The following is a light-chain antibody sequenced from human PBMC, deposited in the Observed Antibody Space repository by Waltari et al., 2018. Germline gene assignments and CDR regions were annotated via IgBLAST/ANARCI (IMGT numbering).Light chain of an antibody. V-gene: IGLV6-57*04. CDR2: NDN. Sequence: NFMLTQPHSVSESPGKTVTISCTRSSGSIAGKFVQWYQQRPGSVPTAVIYNDNQRPSGVPNRFSGSIDTYSKSASLTISGLRTEDEADYYCQTYDVTNVIFGGGTKLTV. J-gene: IGLJ2*01. CDR1: SGSIAGKF. CDR3: QTYDVTNVI.